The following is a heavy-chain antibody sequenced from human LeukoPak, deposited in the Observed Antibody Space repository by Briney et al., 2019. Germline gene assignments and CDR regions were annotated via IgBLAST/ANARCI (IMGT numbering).Heavy chain of an antibody. CDR3: ARIISVAAGSGWFDP. CDR1: GGSFSGYY. D-gene: IGHD6-19*01. Sequence: PSETLSLTCSVSGGSFSGYYWSWIRQPAGKGLEWIDRIHTSGRTSYNPSLKSRVTMSVDTSKNQFSLRLTSVTAADTAVYYCARIISVAAGSGWFDPWGQGTLVTVSS. CDR2: IHTSGRT. V-gene: IGHV4-4*07. J-gene: IGHJ5*02.